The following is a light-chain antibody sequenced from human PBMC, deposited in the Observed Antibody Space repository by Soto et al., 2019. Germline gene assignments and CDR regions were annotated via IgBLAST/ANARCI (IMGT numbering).Light chain of an antibody. V-gene: IGLV2-14*01. CDR3: SSYTSSSTVV. CDR2: DVS. J-gene: IGLJ2*01. CDR1: NNDVGGYNY. Sequence: QSALTQPASVSGSPGQSITISCTGTNNDVGGYNYVSWYQQHPGKAPKLMIFDVSHRPSGVSNRFSGSKSGNTASLTISGLQAEDEADYYCSSYTSSSTVVFGGGTKLTV.